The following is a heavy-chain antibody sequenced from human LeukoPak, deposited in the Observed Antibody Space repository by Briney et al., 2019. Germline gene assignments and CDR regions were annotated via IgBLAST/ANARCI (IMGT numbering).Heavy chain of an antibody. CDR2: INAGNGNT. D-gene: IGHD3-22*01. CDR1: GYTFTSYA. CDR3: AGTEYYYDSSGYAHFDY. V-gene: IGHV1-3*01. Sequence: RASVKVSCKASGYTFTSYAMHWVRQAPGQRLEWMGWINAGNGNTKYSQKFQGRVTITRDTSASTAYMELSSLRSEDTAVYYCAGTEYYYDSSGYAHFDYWGQGTLVTVSS. J-gene: IGHJ4*02.